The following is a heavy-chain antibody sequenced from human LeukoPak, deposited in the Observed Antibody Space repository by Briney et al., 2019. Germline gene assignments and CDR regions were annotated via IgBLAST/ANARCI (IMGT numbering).Heavy chain of an antibody. J-gene: IGHJ4*02. CDR3: ASFGRGVGATTFDS. V-gene: IGHV3-48*01. CDR1: GFTFSSYS. Sequence: GSLRLSCAASGFTFSSYSMNWVRQAPGKGLEWVSYISSSSSTIYYADSVKGRFTISRDNAKNSLYLQMNSLRAEDTAVYYCASFGRGVGATTFDSWGQGTLVTVSS. D-gene: IGHD1-26*01. CDR2: ISSSSSTI.